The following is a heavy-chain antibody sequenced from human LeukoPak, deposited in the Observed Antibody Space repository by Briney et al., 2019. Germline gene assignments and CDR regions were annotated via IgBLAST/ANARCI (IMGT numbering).Heavy chain of an antibody. J-gene: IGHJ5*02. V-gene: IGHV7-4-1*02. Sequence: ASVKVSCKASGYTFTSYAMNWVRQAPGQGLEWMGWINTNIGNPTSAQGFSGRFVFSLDTSVSTAYLQISSLKAEDTAVYYCARDRDYSEGAWFDPWGQGTLVTVSS. CDR2: INTNIGNP. D-gene: IGHD4-11*01. CDR1: GYTFTSYA. CDR3: ARDRDYSEGAWFDP.